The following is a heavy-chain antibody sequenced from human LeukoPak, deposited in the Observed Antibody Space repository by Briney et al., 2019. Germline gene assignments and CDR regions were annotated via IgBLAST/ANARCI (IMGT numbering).Heavy chain of an antibody. CDR2: IYYSGST. Sequence: SGTLSLTCTVSGGSISSGDYYWSWIRQHPGKGLEWIGYIYYSGSTHYNPSLKSRVTISVDTSKNQFSLNLNSVTAADTAVYYCARGGYYFDYWGQGTLVTVSS. CDR1: GGSISSGDYY. CDR3: ARGGYYFDY. D-gene: IGHD5-12*01. J-gene: IGHJ4*02. V-gene: IGHV4-31*03.